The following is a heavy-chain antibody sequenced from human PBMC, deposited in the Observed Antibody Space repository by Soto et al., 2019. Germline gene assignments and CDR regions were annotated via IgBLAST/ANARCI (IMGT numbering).Heavy chain of an antibody. CDR1: GGSISSGDYY. J-gene: IGHJ4*02. CDR3: ARAIDYGGNQFDY. D-gene: IGHD4-17*01. Sequence: QVQLQESGPGLVKPSQTLSLTCTVSGGSISSGDYYWSWIRQPPGKGLEWIGYINYSGSTYYNPSLKSRVTISVDTSKNQFSLKLSSVTAADTAVYYCARAIDYGGNQFDYWGQGTLVTVSS. V-gene: IGHV4-30-4*01. CDR2: INYSGST.